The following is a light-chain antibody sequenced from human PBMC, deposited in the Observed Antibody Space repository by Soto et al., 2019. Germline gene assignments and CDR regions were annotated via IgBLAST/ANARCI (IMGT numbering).Light chain of an antibody. CDR2: KAS. J-gene: IGKJ1*01. Sequence: IQMTQSPSTLSASVVDRVTITCLASQTISNWLAWYQQKPGKAPKLLIYKASTLESGAPSRFSGSGSGTEFTLTISSLQPEDFATYYCQQYNSYSRTFGQGTKVDIK. V-gene: IGKV1-5*03. CDR3: QQYNSYSRT. CDR1: QTISNW.